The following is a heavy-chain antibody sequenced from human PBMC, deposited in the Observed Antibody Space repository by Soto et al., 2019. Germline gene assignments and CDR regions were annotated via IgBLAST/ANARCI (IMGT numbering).Heavy chain of an antibody. CDR1: GRSISDGGYH. J-gene: IGHJ4*02. D-gene: IGHD3-22*01. Sequence: PLSPTYDFSGRSISDGGYHGNWAQRPPGKGLEWVGHTYHTGTAYYSPSLKSRVTISVDTSKNQFSLKLTSATAADTAVYYCARDRRSYYSDGSGLDFWGQGTLVT. V-gene: IGHV4-30-2*01. CDR2: TYHTGTA. CDR3: ARDRRSYYSDGSGLDF.